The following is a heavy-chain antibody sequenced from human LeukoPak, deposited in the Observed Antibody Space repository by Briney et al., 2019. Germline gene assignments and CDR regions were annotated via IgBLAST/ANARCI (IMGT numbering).Heavy chain of an antibody. Sequence: PGGSLRLSCAASGFTFTCAWMSWVRQAPGKGLEWVGRIKTTCGSQTTDSAEPGEGRVNISRDDATNTVYLQLNSLKNEDTAVYYCATDAGVTLVRGVLIKAFWVQGTLVTVSS. V-gene: IGHV3-15*01. CDR1: GFTFTCAW. D-gene: IGHD3-10*01. CDR3: ATDAGVTLVRGVLIKAF. J-gene: IGHJ4*02. CDR2: IKTTCGSQTT.